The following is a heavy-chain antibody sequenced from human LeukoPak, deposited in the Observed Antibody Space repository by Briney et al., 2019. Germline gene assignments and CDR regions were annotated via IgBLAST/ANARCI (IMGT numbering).Heavy chain of an antibody. CDR3: ARAPYYYDRSDRFDP. Sequence: SETLSLTCAVYGGPFSGYYWSWIRQPPGKGLEWIGEINHSGSTNYNPSLKSRVTISVDTSKNQFSLKLSSVTAADTAVYYCARAPYYYDRSDRFDPWGQGTLVTVSS. CDR2: INHSGST. D-gene: IGHD3-22*01. J-gene: IGHJ5*02. V-gene: IGHV4-34*01. CDR1: GGPFSGYY.